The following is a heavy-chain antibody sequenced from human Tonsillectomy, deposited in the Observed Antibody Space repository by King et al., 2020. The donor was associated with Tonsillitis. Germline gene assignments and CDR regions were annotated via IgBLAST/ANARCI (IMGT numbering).Heavy chain of an antibody. V-gene: IGHV3-43*02. CDR2: ISGDGGST. Sequence: VQLVESGGGVVQPGGSLRLSCAASGFTFDDYAMHWVRQAPGKGLEWVSLISGDGGSTYYADSVKGRFTISRDNSKNSLYLQMNSLRTEDTALYYCAKGHPPGLPLCSWGYDYWGQGTLVTVSS. J-gene: IGHJ4*02. D-gene: IGHD3-22*01. CDR1: GFTFDDYA. CDR3: AKGHPPGLPLCSWGYDY.